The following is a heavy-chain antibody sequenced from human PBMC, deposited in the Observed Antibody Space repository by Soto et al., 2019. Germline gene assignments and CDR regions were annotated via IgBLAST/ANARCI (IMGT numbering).Heavy chain of an antibody. V-gene: IGHV4-39*01. CDR2: IYYSGST. Sequence: SETLSLTCTVSGGSISSSSYYWGWIRQPPGKGLEWIGSIYYSGSTYYNPSLKSRVTISVDTSKNHFSLKLSSVTAADTAVYYCARRPWGYRWFDPWGQGTLVTVSS. J-gene: IGHJ5*02. D-gene: IGHD3-16*02. CDR3: ARRPWGYRWFDP. CDR1: GGSISSSSYY.